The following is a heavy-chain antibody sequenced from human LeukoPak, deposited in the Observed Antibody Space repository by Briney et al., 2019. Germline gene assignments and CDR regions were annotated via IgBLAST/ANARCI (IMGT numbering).Heavy chain of an antibody. CDR1: GFTFSSYE. J-gene: IGHJ4*02. CDR3: ARDSLSGWSFDY. D-gene: IGHD6-19*01. Sequence: GGSLRLSCAASGFTFSSYEMNWVRQAPGKGLEWVSYISSSGSTIYYADSVKGRFTISRDNAKNSLYLQMNSLRAEDTAVYYCARDSLSGWSFDYWGQGTLVTVSS. V-gene: IGHV3-48*03. CDR2: ISSSGSTI.